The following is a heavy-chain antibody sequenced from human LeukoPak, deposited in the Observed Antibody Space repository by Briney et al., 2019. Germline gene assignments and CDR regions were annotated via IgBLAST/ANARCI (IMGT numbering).Heavy chain of an antibody. J-gene: IGHJ4*02. Sequence: SVKVSCEASGGTLSSYAISWVRQAPGQGLEWMGGIIPIFGTANYAQKFQGRVTITADESTSTAYVELSSLRSEDTAVYYCARDRSGLFDYWGQGTLVTVSS. CDR2: IIPIFGTA. V-gene: IGHV1-69*13. CDR1: GGTLSSYA. CDR3: ARDRSGLFDY. D-gene: IGHD3-3*01.